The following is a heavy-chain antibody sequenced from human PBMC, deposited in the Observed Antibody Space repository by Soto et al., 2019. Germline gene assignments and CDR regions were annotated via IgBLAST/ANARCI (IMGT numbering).Heavy chain of an antibody. J-gene: IGHJ3*02. CDR3: AKAPSAAGTGGAFDI. CDR1: GFTFSSYG. Sequence: QVQLVESGGGVVQPGRSLRLSCAASGFTFSSYGMHWVRQAPGKGLEWVAVISYDGSNKYYADSVKGRFTISRDNSKNTLYLQMNSLRAEDTAVYYCAKAPSAAGTGGAFDIWGQGTMVTVS. V-gene: IGHV3-30*18. CDR2: ISYDGSNK. D-gene: IGHD6-13*01.